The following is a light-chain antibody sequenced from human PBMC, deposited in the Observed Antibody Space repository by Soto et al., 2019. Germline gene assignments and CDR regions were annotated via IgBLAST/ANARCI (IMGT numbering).Light chain of an antibody. CDR2: GAS. Sequence: IVMTQSPATLSVSLGERATLSCRASQSVSTDLAWYQQKPGQAPRLLIFGASTRATGIPARFSGSGFGTEFILTISSLQSEDSAVYYCHQYNYWPPETFGQGTKVEIK. CDR3: HQYNYWPPET. V-gene: IGKV3-15*01. CDR1: QSVSTD. J-gene: IGKJ1*01.